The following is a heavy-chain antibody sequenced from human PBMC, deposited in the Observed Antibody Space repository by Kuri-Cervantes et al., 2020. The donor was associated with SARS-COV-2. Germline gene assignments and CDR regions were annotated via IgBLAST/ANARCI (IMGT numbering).Heavy chain of an antibody. V-gene: IGHV3-9*01. CDR3: AKDIGTASVVVPAAINFDY. Sequence: SLKISCAASGFPFVDYAMHWVRQAPGKGLEWVSGISWNSGSIGYADSVKGRFTISRDNAKNSLYLQMNSLRAEDTALYYCAKDIGTASVVVPAAINFDYWGQGTLVTVSS. CDR2: ISWNSGSI. D-gene: IGHD2-2*02. CDR1: GFPFVDYA. J-gene: IGHJ4*02.